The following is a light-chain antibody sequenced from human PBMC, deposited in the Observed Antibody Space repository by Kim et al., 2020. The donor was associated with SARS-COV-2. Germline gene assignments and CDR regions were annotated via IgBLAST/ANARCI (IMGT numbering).Light chain of an antibody. J-gene: IGLJ1*01. Sequence: QSVLTQPPSVSGAPGQSVTISCTGTSCNIGGYDEVPWYQQLPGTAPKLLISGNSKRPSGVPDRFSGSKSGNSASLTISGLQAEDEADYYCCSYASNDKYVFGTGTKVTVL. CDR3: CSYASNDKYV. V-gene: IGLV1-40*01. CDR2: GNS. CDR1: SCNIGGYDE.